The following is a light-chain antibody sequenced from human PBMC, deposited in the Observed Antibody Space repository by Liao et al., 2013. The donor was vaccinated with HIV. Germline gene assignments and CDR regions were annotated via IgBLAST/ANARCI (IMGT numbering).Light chain of an antibody. J-gene: IGLJ2*01. V-gene: IGLV3-1*01. CDR3: QAWDSSTVL. CDR1: KLGDKY. Sequence: SYELTQPPSVSVSPGQTASITCSGDKLGDKYACWHQQKPGQSPVVVIYQDTKRPSGIPERFSGSNSGNTATLTISGTQAMDEADYYCQAWDSSTVLFGGGTKLTVL. CDR2: QDT.